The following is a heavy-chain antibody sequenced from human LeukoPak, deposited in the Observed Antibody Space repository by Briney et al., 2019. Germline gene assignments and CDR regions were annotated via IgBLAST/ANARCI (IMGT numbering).Heavy chain of an antibody. CDR1: GGTFSSYA. D-gene: IGHD3-9*01. J-gene: IGHJ6*02. CDR2: IIPILGIA. CDR3: ARDRSAVPRLRYFDWLTTPYYYYGMDV. V-gene: IGHV1-69*04. Sequence: SVKVSCKASGGTFSSYAISWVRQAPGQGLEWMGRIIPILGIANYAQKFQGRVTITADKSTSTAYIELSSLRSEDTAVYYCARDRSAVPRLRYFDWLTTPYYYYGMDVWGQGTTVTVSS.